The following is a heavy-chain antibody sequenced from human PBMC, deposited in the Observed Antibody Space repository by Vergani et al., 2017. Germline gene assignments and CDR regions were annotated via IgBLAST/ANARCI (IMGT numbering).Heavy chain of an antibody. Sequence: EVKLVESGGGLVQPGQSLRLACITSGFPFHDFGINWVRQAPGKGLEWIRLIRTSENGGTSHYAASVAGRFSISRDDSKSVAYLQMDGLKTDDTATYYCTRGYKYGYDWGQGTLVTVSS. D-gene: IGHD5-18*01. J-gene: IGHJ4*02. CDR1: GFPFHDFG. CDR3: TRGYKYGYD. CDR2: IRTSENGGTS. V-gene: IGHV3-49*04.